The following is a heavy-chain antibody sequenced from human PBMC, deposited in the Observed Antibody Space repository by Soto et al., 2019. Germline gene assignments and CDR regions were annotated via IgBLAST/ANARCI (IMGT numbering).Heavy chain of an antibody. D-gene: IGHD3-3*01. V-gene: IGHV1-8*01. CDR2: MNPHSGNT. J-gene: IGHJ6*02. CDR1: GYTFTCYD. CDR3: ARGLRITIFGVGRDYYYGMDV. Sequence: ASVKVSCKASGYTFTCYDINWVRQATGQGLEWMGWMNPHSGNTGYAQKFQGRVTMTRNTSISTAYMKLSSLRSEDTAVYYCARGLRITIFGVGRDYYYGMDVWGQGTTVTVSS.